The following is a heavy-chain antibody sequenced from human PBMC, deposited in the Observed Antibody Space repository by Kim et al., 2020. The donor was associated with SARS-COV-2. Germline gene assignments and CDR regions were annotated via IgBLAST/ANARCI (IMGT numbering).Heavy chain of an antibody. CDR1: GGSVSSGSYY. CDR3: ARWAGPGYSSSWWSASFASRYYYYGMDV. CDR2: IYYSGST. D-gene: IGHD6-13*01. J-gene: IGHJ6*02. V-gene: IGHV4-61*01. Sequence: SETLSLTCTVSGGSVSSGSYYWSWIRQPPGKGLEWIGYIYYSGSTNYNPSLKSRVTISVDTSKNQFSLKLSSVTAADTAVYYCARWAGPGYSSSWWSASFASRYYYYGMDVWGQGTTVTVSS.